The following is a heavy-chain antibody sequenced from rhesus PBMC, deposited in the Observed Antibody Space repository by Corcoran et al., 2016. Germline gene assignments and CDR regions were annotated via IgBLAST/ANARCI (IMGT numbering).Heavy chain of an antibody. CDR2: SNGDSGGA. D-gene: IGHD2-21*01. CDR3: ARYGGYCTGCGCYGLDS. CDR1: GGSFSSYW. J-gene: IGHJ6*01. Sequence: QVQLQESGPGLVKPSETLSLTCAVSGGSFSSYWWSWIRQPPGKGREWIGESNGDSGGANYNPSIKSRVTVSNDASKNRFSLKLSSVTAADTAVCYCARYGGYCTGCGCYGLDSWGQGVVVTVSS. V-gene: IGHV4-80*01.